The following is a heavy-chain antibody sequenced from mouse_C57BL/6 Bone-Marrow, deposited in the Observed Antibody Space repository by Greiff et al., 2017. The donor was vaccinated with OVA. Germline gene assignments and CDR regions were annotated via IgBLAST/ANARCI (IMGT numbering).Heavy chain of an antibody. CDR1: GFNIKDDY. V-gene: IGHV14-4*01. CDR2: IDPENGDT. Sequence: EVKLMESGAELVRPGASVKLSCTASGFNIKDDYMHWVKQRPEQGLEWIGWIDPENGDTEYASKFQGKATITADTSSNTAYLQLSSLTSEDTAVYYCTTLPLAWFAYWGQGTLVTVSA. J-gene: IGHJ3*01. CDR3: TTLPLAWFAY.